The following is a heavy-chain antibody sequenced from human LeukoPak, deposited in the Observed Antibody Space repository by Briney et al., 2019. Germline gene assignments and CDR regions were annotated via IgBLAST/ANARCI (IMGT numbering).Heavy chain of an antibody. Sequence: PGGSLRLSCAASGFTFSSYAIHWVRQAPGKGLEWAAYISYDGNRKYYADSVKGRFTISRDNAKNSLSLQMNSLRAEDTAIYYCAREAVPGGRGDTFDIWGQGTMVTVSS. D-gene: IGHD6-19*01. CDR1: GFTFSSYA. CDR2: ISYDGNRK. V-gene: IGHV3-30-3*01. J-gene: IGHJ3*02. CDR3: AREAVPGGRGDTFDI.